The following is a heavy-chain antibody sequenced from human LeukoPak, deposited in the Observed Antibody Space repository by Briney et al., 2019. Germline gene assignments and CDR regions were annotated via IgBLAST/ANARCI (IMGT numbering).Heavy chain of an antibody. Sequence: PGGSLRLSCAASGFTFSRYGMNCVREAPGEGLEGVAAISTTSGNIYYADSVKGRFTISRDNAKNSLYLQMNSLRVEDTALYYCARRAPSHDFDDWGQGTLVTVSS. CDR1: GFTFSRYG. J-gene: IGHJ4*02. CDR2: ISTTSGNI. V-gene: IGHV3-21*01. CDR3: ARRAPSHDFDD.